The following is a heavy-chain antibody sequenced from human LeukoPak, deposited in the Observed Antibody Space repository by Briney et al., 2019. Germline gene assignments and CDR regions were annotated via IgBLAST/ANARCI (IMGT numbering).Heavy chain of an antibody. J-gene: IGHJ2*01. Sequence: SETLSLTCTVSGGSISSSSYYWGWIRQPPGKGLEWIGYIYYSGSTNYNPSLKSRVTISVDTSKNQFSLKLSSVTAADTAVYYCARAQRAGAWYFDLWGRGTLVTVSS. D-gene: IGHD3-10*01. CDR3: ARAQRAGAWYFDL. V-gene: IGHV4-61*05. CDR1: GGSISSSSYY. CDR2: IYYSGST.